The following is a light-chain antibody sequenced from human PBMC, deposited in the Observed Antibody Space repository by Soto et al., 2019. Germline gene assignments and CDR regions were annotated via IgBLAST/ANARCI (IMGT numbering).Light chain of an antibody. Sequence: IELTQSPCTLSLSPGERTTLSCMASQSISRYLAWYQQKPGQGPRLLIYGASSRATGTPDRFSGSGSGTDFTLTISRLEPEDFALYYCQQYGSSPPTFGQGTKVDIK. CDR1: QSISRY. CDR2: GAS. J-gene: IGKJ1*01. CDR3: QQYGSSPPT. V-gene: IGKV3-20*01.